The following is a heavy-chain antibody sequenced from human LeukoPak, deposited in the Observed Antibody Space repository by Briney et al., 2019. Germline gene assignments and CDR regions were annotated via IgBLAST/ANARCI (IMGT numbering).Heavy chain of an antibody. V-gene: IGHV3-30*04. Sequence: PGRSLRLSCAASGFTFSSYAMHWVRQAPGKGLEWVAVISYDGSNKYYADSVKGRFTISRDNSKNTLYLQMNSLRAEDTAVYYCARDLLTEIRLLWFGELKYGMDVWGKGTTVTVSS. CDR2: ISYDGSNK. CDR1: GFTFSSYA. J-gene: IGHJ6*04. CDR3: ARDLLTEIRLLWFGELKYGMDV. D-gene: IGHD3-10*01.